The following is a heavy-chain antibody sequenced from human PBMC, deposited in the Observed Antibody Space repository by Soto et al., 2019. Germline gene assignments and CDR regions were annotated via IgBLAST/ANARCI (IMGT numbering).Heavy chain of an antibody. CDR3: ARALDGYNLNAFDI. V-gene: IGHV3-13*01. Sequence: GGSMKLSCAASGLTLSSYDMHWVRQATGKGLEWVSAIGTAGDTYYPGSVKGRFTISRENAKNSLYLQMNSLRAGDTAVYYCARALDGYNLNAFDIWGQGTMVTVSS. J-gene: IGHJ3*02. CDR2: IGTAGDT. D-gene: IGHD5-12*01. CDR1: GLTLSSYD.